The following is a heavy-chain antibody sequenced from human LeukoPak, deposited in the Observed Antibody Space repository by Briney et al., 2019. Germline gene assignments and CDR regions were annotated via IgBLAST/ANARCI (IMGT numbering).Heavy chain of an antibody. V-gene: IGHV4-4*07. D-gene: IGHD6-13*01. Sequence: SETLSLSCTVSGGSISSYYWSWIRQPAGKGLEWVGRIYTSGSTNYNAYLQSRVTISFEKSNNKFPLKLSSVTAAVTAVYYCAIVHRYSGDAFDIWGQRTMVTVSS. J-gene: IGHJ3*02. CDR1: GGSISSYY. CDR2: IYTSGST. CDR3: AIVHRYSGDAFDI.